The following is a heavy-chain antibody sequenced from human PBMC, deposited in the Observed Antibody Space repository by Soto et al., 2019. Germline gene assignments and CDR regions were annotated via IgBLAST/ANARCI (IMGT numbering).Heavy chain of an antibody. D-gene: IGHD2-8*01. J-gene: IGHJ4*02. V-gene: IGHV3-7*01. CDR2: IAHDGSEE. CDR1: GFTFYNYW. Sequence: EVQLVESGGGVVQPGGSLRLSCAASGFTFYNYWMSWVRQAPGRGLESVANIAHDGSEEYYVYSVKGRFTISRDNVRNSLYLQMNSLRAEDTAMYFCATANRGFSPTYWGQGTLVTVSS. CDR3: ATANRGFSPTY.